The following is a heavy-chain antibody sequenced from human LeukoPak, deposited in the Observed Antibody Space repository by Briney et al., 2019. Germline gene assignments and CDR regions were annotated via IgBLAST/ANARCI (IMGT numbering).Heavy chain of an antibody. D-gene: IGHD3-22*01. V-gene: IGHV3-23*01. Sequence: PGGSLRLSCAASGFTFSSYAMSWVRQAPGKGLDWVSTISGSGGGTYYADSVKGRFTISRDNSKNTLYLQMNSLRAEDTAVYYCAKTPTYYYDSSDSWGQGTLVTVSS. J-gene: IGHJ4*02. CDR1: GFTFSSYA. CDR3: AKTPTYYYDSSDS. CDR2: ISGSGGGT.